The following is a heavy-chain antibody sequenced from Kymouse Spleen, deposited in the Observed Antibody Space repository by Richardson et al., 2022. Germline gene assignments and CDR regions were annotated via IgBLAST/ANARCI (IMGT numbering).Heavy chain of an antibody. J-gene: IGHJ6*02. D-gene: IGHD6-6*01. V-gene: IGHV3-30*18. CDR2: ISYDGSNK. Sequence: QVQLVESGGGVVQPGRSLRLSCAASGFTFSSYGMHWVRQAPGKGLEWVAVISYDGSNKYYADSVKGRFTISRDNSKNTLYLQMNSLRAEDTAVYYCAKDGYSSSSLYYYYYGMDVWGQGTTVTVSS. CDR3: AKDGYSSSSLYYYYYGMDV. CDR1: GFTFSSYG.